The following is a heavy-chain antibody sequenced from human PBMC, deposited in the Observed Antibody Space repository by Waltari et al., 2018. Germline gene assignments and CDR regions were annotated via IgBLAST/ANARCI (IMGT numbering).Heavy chain of an antibody. CDR2: VHRSGRT. J-gene: IGHJ4*02. CDR3: ARDRGRGLYLDS. CDR1: GDSMRGSDF. D-gene: IGHD2-15*01. V-gene: IGHV4-4*02. Sequence: QLQLQQSGPGLVKPSASLSLTCAVSGDSMRGSDFWNWVRQPLGKGLEWIGQVHRSGRTNYNPSLESRVTVSIDTSKNQFSLKVSSATAADTAVYYCARDRGRGLYLDSWGQGTQVTVSP.